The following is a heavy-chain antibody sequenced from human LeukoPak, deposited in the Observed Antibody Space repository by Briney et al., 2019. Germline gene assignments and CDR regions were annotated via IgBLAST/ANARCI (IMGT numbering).Heavy chain of an antibody. CDR3: ARDLLPLRYYYYYGMDV. D-gene: IGHD4-17*01. V-gene: IGHV3-74*01. CDR1: GFIFSSYW. Sequence: GGSLRLSCAASGFIFSSYWMHWVRQAPGKGLVWVSRINSDGSSTSYADSVKGRFTISRDNAKNTLYLQMNSLRAEDTAVYYCARDLLPLRYYYYYGMDVWGQGTTVTVSS. J-gene: IGHJ6*02. CDR2: INSDGSST.